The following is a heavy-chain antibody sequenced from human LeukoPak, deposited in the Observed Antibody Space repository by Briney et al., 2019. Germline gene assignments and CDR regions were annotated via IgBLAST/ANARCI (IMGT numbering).Heavy chain of an antibody. CDR2: MNPNSGNT. D-gene: IGHD1-14*01. CDR3: ARHNRDYYYYYMDV. CDR1: GYTFTSYD. J-gene: IGHJ6*03. Sequence: ASVKVSCKASGYTFTSYDINWVRQATGQGLEWMGWMNPNSGNTGYAQKFQGRITITRNTSISTAYMELSSLRSEDTAVYYCARHNRDYYYYYMDVWGKGTTVTVSS. V-gene: IGHV1-8*03.